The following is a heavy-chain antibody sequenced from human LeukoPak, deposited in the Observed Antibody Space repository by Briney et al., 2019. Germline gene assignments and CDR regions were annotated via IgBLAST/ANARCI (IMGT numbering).Heavy chain of an antibody. V-gene: IGHV3-23*01. CDR1: GFMFRDAA. D-gene: IGHD5-12*01. CDR3: ARDIELST. J-gene: IGHJ3*01. Sequence: GGSLRLSCAASGFMFRDAAMTWVRQAPGKGLEWVSLIASSGLNTYYADSVRGRFTISRDNSKNTLSLQKNSLRVEDTAIYYCARDIELSTWGLGTLVTVSS. CDR2: IASSGLNT.